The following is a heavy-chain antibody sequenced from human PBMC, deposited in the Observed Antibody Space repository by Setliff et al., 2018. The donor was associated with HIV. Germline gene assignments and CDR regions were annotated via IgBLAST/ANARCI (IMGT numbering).Heavy chain of an antibody. CDR3: ARHQYSSSWGSYLFDY. V-gene: IGHV4-4*07. CDR1: GGSISSYY. D-gene: IGHD6-13*01. CDR2: IYTSGST. Sequence: SETLSLTCTVSGGSISSYYWSRIRQPAGKGLEWIGRIYTSGSTNYNPSLKSRVTMTVDTSKNQFSLKLSSVTAAATAVYYCARHQYSSSWGSYLFDYWGQGTLVTVSS. J-gene: IGHJ4*02.